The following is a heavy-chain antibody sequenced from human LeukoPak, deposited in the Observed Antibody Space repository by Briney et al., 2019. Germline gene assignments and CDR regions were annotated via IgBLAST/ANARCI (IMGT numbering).Heavy chain of an antibody. V-gene: IGHV1-69*13. D-gene: IGHD2-15*01. CDR1: GGTFSSYA. Sequence: GASVKVSCKASGGTFSSYAISWVRQASGQGLEWMGGIIPIFGTANYAQKFQGRVTITADESTSTAYMELSSLRSEDTAVYYCARGERYCSGGSCYSELDYWGQGTLVTVSS. CDR3: ARGERYCSGGSCYSELDY. J-gene: IGHJ4*02. CDR2: IIPIFGTA.